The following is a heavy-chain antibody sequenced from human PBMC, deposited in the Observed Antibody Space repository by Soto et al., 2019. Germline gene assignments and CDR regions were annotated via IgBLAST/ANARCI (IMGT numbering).Heavy chain of an antibody. D-gene: IGHD3-3*01. CDR1: GFTFDDYA. V-gene: IGHV3-9*01. CDR3: AKLDWSGYIY. CDR2: ISWNSGSI. Sequence: SLRLSCAASGFTFDDYAMHWVRQAPGKGLEWVSGISWNSGSIGYADSVKGRLTISRDNAKNTLYLQMNSLRAEDTAVYYCAKLDWSGYIYWGQGTLVTVSS. J-gene: IGHJ4*02.